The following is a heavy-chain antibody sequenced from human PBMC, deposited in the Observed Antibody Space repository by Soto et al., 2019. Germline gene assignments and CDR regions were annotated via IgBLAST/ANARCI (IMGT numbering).Heavy chain of an antibody. CDR3: AGGRYCSGGICYSVIPSFDY. CDR2: IWYDGSNK. Sequence: QVQLVESGGGVVQPGRSLRLSCAASGFTFSSYGMHWVRQAPGKGLEWVAVIWYDGSNKYYADSVKGRFTISRDNSKNTLYLQMNSLRAEDTAVYYCAGGRYCSGGICYSVIPSFDYWGQGTLVTVSS. D-gene: IGHD2-15*01. CDR1: GFTFSSYG. V-gene: IGHV3-33*01. J-gene: IGHJ4*02.